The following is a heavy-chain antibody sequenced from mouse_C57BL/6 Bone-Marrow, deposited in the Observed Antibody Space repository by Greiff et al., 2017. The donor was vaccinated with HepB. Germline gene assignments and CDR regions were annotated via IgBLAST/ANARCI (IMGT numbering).Heavy chain of an antibody. Sequence: EVQGVESGPGLAKPSQTLSLTCSVTGYSITSDYWNWIRKFPGNKLEYMGYISYSGSTYYNPSLKSRISITRDTSKNQYYLQLNSGTTEDTATYYCARVVATPHWYFDVWGTGTTVTVSS. CDR3: ARVVATPHWYFDV. V-gene: IGHV3-8*01. CDR2: ISYSGST. J-gene: IGHJ1*03. CDR1: GYSITSDY. D-gene: IGHD1-1*01.